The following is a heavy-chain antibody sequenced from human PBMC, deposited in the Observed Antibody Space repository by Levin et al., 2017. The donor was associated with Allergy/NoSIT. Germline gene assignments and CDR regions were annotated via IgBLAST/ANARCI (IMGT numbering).Heavy chain of an antibody. V-gene: IGHV3-64D*06. D-gene: IGHD5-18*01. CDR3: VKGEGVSLWLLFDY. J-gene: IGHJ4*02. Sequence: GGSLRLSCSASGFTFSSYAMHWVRQAPGKGLEYVSTITSNGGSTYYADSVKGRFTISRDNSKNTLYLQMSSLRTEDTAVYFCVKGEGVSLWLLFDYWGQGTLVTVSS. CDR2: ITSNGGST. CDR1: GFTFSSYA.